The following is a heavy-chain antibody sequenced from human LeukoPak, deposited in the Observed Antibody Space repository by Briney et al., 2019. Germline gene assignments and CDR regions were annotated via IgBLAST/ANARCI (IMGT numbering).Heavy chain of an antibody. V-gene: IGHV3-66*01. CDR3: ARDQGVREYSGSYYDY. CDR2: IYSGGST. CDR1: GFTVSSNY. J-gene: IGHJ4*02. Sequence: GGSLRLSCAASGFTVSSNYMSWVRQAPGKGLEWVSVIYSGGSTYYADSVKGRFTISRDNSKNTLYLQMNSLRAEDTAVYYCARDQGVREYSGSYYDYWGQGTPVTVSS. D-gene: IGHD1-26*01.